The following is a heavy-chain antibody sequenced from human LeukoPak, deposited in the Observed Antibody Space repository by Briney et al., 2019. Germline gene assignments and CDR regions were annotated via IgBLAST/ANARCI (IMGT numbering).Heavy chain of an antibody. CDR3: AREPPGMVATGEYDY. CDR1: GFTFSSYA. J-gene: IGHJ4*02. CDR2: ISYDGSNK. V-gene: IGHV3-30*04. D-gene: IGHD5-12*01. Sequence: GGSLRLSCAASGFTFSSYAMHWVRQAPGKGLEWVAVISYDGSNKYYADSVKGRFTIPRDNSKNTLYLQMNSLRAEDTAVYYCAREPPGMVATGEYDYWGQGTLVTVSS.